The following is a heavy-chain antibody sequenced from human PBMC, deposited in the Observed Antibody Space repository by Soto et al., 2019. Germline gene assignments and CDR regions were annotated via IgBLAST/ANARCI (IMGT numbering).Heavy chain of an antibody. CDR3: ASQSYGPANYYYYGMDV. CDR2: IIPIFGTA. J-gene: IGHJ6*02. D-gene: IGHD5-18*01. CDR1: GGTFSSYA. Sequence: QVQLVQSGAEVKKPGSSVKVSCKASGGTFSSYAISWVRQAPGQGLEWMGGIIPIFGTANYAQKFQGRVTITAXXSXSXXYMELSSLRSEDTAVYYCASQSYGPANYYYYGMDVWGQGTTVTVSS. V-gene: IGHV1-69*12.